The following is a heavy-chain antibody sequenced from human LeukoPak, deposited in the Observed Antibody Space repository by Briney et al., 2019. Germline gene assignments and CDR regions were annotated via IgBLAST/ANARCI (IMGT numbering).Heavy chain of an antibody. CDR2: INHSGST. Sequence: SETLSLTCTVSGGSISSYYWSWIRQPPGKGLEWIGEINHSGSTNYNPSLKSRVTISVDTSKNQFSLKLSSVTAADTAVYYCARGSPDYDILTGYYSNWFDPWGQGTLVTVSS. J-gene: IGHJ5*02. CDR1: GGSISSYY. V-gene: IGHV4-34*01. D-gene: IGHD3-9*01. CDR3: ARGSPDYDILTGYYSNWFDP.